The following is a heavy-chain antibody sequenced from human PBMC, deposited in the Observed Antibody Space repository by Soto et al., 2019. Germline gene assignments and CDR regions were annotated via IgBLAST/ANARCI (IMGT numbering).Heavy chain of an antibody. CDR3: TTDLSRKGYNWFDP. J-gene: IGHJ5*02. CDR2: IKSKTDGGTT. V-gene: IGHV3-15*07. Sequence: GGSLRLSXAASGFTFSNAWMNWVRQAPGKGLEWVGRIKSKTDGGTTDYAAPVKGRFTISRDDSKNTLYLQMNSLKTEDTAVYYCTTDLSRKGYNWFDPWGQGTLVTVSS. CDR1: GFTFSNAW. D-gene: IGHD2-2*01.